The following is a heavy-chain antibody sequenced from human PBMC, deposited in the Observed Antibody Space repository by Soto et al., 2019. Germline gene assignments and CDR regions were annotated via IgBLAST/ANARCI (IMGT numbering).Heavy chain of an antibody. CDR1: EATFNTSA. Sequence: VKLLQPGPEVKKPGSSLKVPCRASEATFNTSAIIWVGQAPGQGLEWMGGIIPMFGTTNYAQKFQARATITADKSTSTAYMDLSSLRSEDTAAYYCLCYDNSGPTLGIDYWGQGTLVTVSS. J-gene: IGHJ4*02. V-gene: IGHV1-69*06. CDR3: LCYDNSGPTLGIDY. D-gene: IGHD3-22*01. CDR2: IIPMFGTT.